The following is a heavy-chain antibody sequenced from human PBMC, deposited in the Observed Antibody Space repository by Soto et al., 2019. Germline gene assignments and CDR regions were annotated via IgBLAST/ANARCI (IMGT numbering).Heavy chain of an antibody. CDR3: AMFERGYGAFDY. CDR2: INAGNGNT. V-gene: IGHV1-3*01. D-gene: IGHD6-25*01. J-gene: IGHJ4*02. CDR1: GYTFTSYA. Sequence: ASVKVSCKASGYTFTSYAMHWVRQAPGQRLEWMGWINAGNGNTKYSQKFQGRVTITRDTSASTAYMELSSLRSEDTAVYYCAMFERGYGAFDYWGQGTLVTVSS.